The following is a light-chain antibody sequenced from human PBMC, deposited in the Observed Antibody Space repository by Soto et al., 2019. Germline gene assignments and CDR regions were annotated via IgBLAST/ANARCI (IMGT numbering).Light chain of an antibody. J-gene: IGLJ1*01. CDR2: DVS. CDR3: SSYTSSSTYV. Sequence: QSVLTQPASVSGSPGQSITISCTGTSSDVGGYDFVCWYQHHPGKAPKLMIYDVSNRPSGVSNRFSGSKSGNTASLTISGLRPEDEADYYCSSYTSSSTYVFGNGTKVTVL. V-gene: IGLV2-14*03. CDR1: SSDVGGYDF.